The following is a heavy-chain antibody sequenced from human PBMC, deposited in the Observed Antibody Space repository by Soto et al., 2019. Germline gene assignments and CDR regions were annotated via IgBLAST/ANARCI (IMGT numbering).Heavy chain of an antibody. Sequence: SETLSLTCTVSGGSISSGDYYWSWIRQPPGKGLEWIGHIYYSGSTYYNPSLKSRVTISVDTSKNQFSLKLSSVTAADTAVYYCARRREQLTRDYYYYYGMDVWGQGTTVTVSS. J-gene: IGHJ6*02. V-gene: IGHV4-30-4*01. CDR2: IYYSGST. CDR1: GGSISSGDYY. D-gene: IGHD1-1*01. CDR3: ARRREQLTRDYYYYYGMDV.